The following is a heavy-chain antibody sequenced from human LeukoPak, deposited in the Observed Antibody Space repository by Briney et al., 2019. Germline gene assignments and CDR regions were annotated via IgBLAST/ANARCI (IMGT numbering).Heavy chain of an antibody. Sequence: PGGSLRLSCAASGFTFSSYAMSWVRQAPGKGLEWVSAISGSGSSTYNADSVKGRFTISRDNSKNTLYMQMNSLRAEDTALYYCARDETRGSSGWYNRWGQGTLVTVSS. CDR2: ISGSGSST. J-gene: IGHJ5*02. V-gene: IGHV3-23*01. CDR1: GFTFSSYA. CDR3: ARDETRGSSGWYNR. D-gene: IGHD6-19*01.